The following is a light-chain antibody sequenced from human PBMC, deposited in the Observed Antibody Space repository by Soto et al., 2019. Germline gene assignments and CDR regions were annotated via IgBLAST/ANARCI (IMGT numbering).Light chain of an antibody. J-gene: IGKJ1*01. Sequence: IMLTPSPRTLSLSPGERATLSCRASQSDSCISLSRHQPKPGQAPRLLIYGAASRAAGSPDGFSGSRSGTDFFLTTSRLEPEDFAVDYCHQYGNSPQTFGQGTKVDIK. CDR1: QSDSCIS. CDR2: GAA. CDR3: HQYGNSPQT. V-gene: IGKV3-20*01.